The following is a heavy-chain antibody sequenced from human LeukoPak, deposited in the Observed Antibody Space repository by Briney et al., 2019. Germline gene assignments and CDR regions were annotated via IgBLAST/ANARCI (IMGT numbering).Heavy chain of an antibody. J-gene: IGHJ3*02. CDR2: ISAYNGNT. CDR3: ATPVGTTTLGAFDI. V-gene: IGHV1-18*01. CDR1: GYTFTSHG. Sequence: ASVKVSCKASGYTFTSHGISWVRQAPGQGLEWMGWISAYNGNTNYAQNLQGRVTMTTDTSTSTAYMELRSLRSDDTAVYYCATPVGTTTLGAFDIWGQGTMVAVSS. D-gene: IGHD1-26*01.